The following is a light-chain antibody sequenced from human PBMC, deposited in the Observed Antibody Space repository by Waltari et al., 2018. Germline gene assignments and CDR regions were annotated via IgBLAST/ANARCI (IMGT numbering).Light chain of an antibody. CDR1: SLRTYY. CDR2: GKN. CDR3: HSRDSNGDVL. V-gene: IGLV3-19*01. J-gene: IGLJ2*01. Sequence: SSESTQDPAVSVALGQTVRITCPGDSLRTYYVSWFQKKAGQAPTLVIYGKNNRPSGIPDRFSASTSGSRASLTIIGAQAEDEADYYCHSRDSNGDVLIGGGTKVTVV.